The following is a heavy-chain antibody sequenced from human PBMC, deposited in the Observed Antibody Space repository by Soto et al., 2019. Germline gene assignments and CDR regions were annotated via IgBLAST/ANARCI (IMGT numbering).Heavy chain of an antibody. V-gene: IGHV5-51*01. D-gene: IGHD2-15*01. CDR2: IYPGDSDT. CDR3: ARRSYSYQFDP. Sequence: PXESLKISCQGSGYSCTSYLIGLVLQMPGKGLEWMGIIYPGDSDTRYSPSFQGQVTISADKSISTAYLQWSSLQASDTAMYYCARRSYSYQFDPWGQGTLVTVSS. J-gene: IGHJ5*02. CDR1: GYSCTSYL.